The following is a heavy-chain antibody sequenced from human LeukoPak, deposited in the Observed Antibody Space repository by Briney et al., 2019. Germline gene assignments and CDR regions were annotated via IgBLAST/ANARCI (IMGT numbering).Heavy chain of an antibody. J-gene: IGHJ4*02. D-gene: IGHD4-17*01. CDR3: ASILYGVRGY. CDR2: INSDGSST. Sequence: GGSLALSCAASGFTFSSYWMHWVRQAPGKGLVWVSFINSDGSSTRYADSVKDRFTISRDNAMNTLYLQMNSLRAEYTAVYYGASILYGVRGYWGQGTLVTVSS. CDR1: GFTFSSYW. V-gene: IGHV3-74*01.